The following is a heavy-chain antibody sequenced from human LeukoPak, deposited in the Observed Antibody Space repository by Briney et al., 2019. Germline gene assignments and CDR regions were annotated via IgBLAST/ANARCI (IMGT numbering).Heavy chain of an antibody. J-gene: IGHJ6*04. CDR3: ARVVGGYDVFTGTSSYFYGMDV. D-gene: IGHD3-9*01. CDR1: GFTFNTYE. V-gene: IGHV3-48*03. CDR2: ISGGGDIL. Sequence: GGSLRLSCAASGFTFNTYEMNWVRQAPGKGLEWVSYISGGGDILYYADSVKGRFTISRDNAKNSLYLQLNSLRAEDTALYYCARVVGGYDVFTGTSSYFYGMDVWGKGTTVTVPS.